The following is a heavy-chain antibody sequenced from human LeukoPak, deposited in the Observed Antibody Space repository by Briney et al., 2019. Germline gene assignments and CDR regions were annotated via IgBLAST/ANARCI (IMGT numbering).Heavy chain of an antibody. V-gene: IGHV3-21*01. CDR1: GFTFSSYS. CDR3: ARDRSGSYYNGD. J-gene: IGHJ4*02. CDR2: ISSSSNYI. Sequence: GGSLRLSCAASGFTFSSYSMNWVRQAPGKGLEWVSSISSSSNYIYNADSVKGRFTISRDNAKNSLYLQMNSLRAEDTAVYYCARDRSGSYYNGDWGQGTLVTVSS. D-gene: IGHD3-10*01.